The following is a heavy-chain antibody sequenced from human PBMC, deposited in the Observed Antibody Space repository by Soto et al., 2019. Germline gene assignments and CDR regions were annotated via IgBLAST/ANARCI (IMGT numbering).Heavy chain of an antibody. V-gene: IGHV4-34*01. Sequence: TSETLSLTCAVYGGSFSGYYWSWIRQPPGKGLEWIGEINHSGSTNYNPSLKSRVTISVDTSKNQFSLKLSSVTAADTAVYYCARGIVVVPAARPGSWFDPWGQGTLVTGSS. CDR3: ARGIVVVPAARPGSWFDP. CDR2: INHSGST. D-gene: IGHD2-2*02. J-gene: IGHJ5*02. CDR1: GGSFSGYY.